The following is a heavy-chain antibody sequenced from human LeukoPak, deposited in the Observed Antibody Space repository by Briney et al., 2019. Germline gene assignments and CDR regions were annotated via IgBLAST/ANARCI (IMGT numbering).Heavy chain of an antibody. CDR3: ARDQDDAFDI. CDR2: IYYSGST. CDR1: GGSISSYY. Sequence: SETLSLTCTVSGGSISSYYWSWIRQPPGKGLEWIGYIYYSGSTNYNPSLKSRVTISVDTSKNQFPLKLSSVTAADTAVYYCARDQDDAFDIWGQGTMVTVSS. V-gene: IGHV4-59*01. J-gene: IGHJ3*02.